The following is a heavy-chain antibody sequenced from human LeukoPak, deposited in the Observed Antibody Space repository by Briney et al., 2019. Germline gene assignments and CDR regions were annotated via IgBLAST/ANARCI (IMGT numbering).Heavy chain of an antibody. CDR3: ARSGAPTLDY. CDR1: GFTFSAHY. D-gene: IGHD2/OR15-2a*01. J-gene: IGHJ4*01. CDR2: IRNKVNSYTT. Sequence: GGSLRLSCAASGFTFSAHYMDWVRQAPGKGLEWVGRIRNKVNSYTTEYAASVKGRFTISRDDSKNSLYLHMNNLKTDDTAVYYCARSGAPTLDYWGQGALVTVSS. V-gene: IGHV3-72*01.